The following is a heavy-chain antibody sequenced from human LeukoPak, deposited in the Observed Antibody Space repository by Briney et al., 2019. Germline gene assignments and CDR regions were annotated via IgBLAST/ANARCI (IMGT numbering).Heavy chain of an antibody. V-gene: IGHV1-3*01. CDR1: GYTFTSYA. Sequence: ASVKVSCKASGYTFTSYAMHWVRQAPGQRLEWMGWINAGNGNTKYSQKFQGRVTITRDTSASTAYMELSSLRSEDTAVYYCARESDGLYGSGSYYFDYWGQGTLVTVSS. CDR3: ARESDGLYGSGSYYFDY. D-gene: IGHD3-10*01. CDR2: INAGNGNT. J-gene: IGHJ4*02.